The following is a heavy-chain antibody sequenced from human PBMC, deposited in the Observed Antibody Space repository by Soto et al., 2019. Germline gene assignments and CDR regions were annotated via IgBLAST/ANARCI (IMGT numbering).Heavy chain of an antibody. Sequence: GESLSLSCAASGFTFSSYAMSWVRQAPGKGLEWVSAISGSGGSTYYADSVKGRFTISRDNSKNTLYLQMNSLRAEDTAVYYCAKDPGYSSPYDENWFDPWGQGTLVTVSS. V-gene: IGHV3-23*01. CDR3: AKDPGYSSPYDENWFDP. D-gene: IGHD6-13*01. CDR1: GFTFSSYA. J-gene: IGHJ5*02. CDR2: ISGSGGST.